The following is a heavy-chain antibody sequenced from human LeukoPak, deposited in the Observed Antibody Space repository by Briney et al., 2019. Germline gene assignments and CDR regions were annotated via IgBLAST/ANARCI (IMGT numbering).Heavy chain of an antibody. D-gene: IGHD3-10*01. V-gene: IGHV3-23*01. CDR2: ISGSGGST. Sequence: GGSLRLSCAASGFTFSSYAMSWVRQAPGKGLEWVSAISGSGGSTYYADSVKGRFTISRDNSKNTLYLQMNSLRAEDTAVYYCAKGAYGSGSYYKAQGDYWGQGTLVTVSS. J-gene: IGHJ4*02. CDR1: GFTFSSYA. CDR3: AKGAYGSGSYYKAQGDY.